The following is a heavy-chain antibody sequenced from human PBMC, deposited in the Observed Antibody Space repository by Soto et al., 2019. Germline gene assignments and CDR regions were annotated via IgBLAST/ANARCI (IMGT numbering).Heavy chain of an antibody. J-gene: IGHJ3*02. CDR2: IYPGDSDT. D-gene: IGHD6-6*01. V-gene: IGHV5-51*01. Sequence: GESLKISCKGSGYSFTSYWIGWVRQMPGKGLEWMGIIYPGDSDTRYSPSFQGQVTISADKSISTAYPQWSSLKASDTAMYYCASSIAALGDAFDIWGQGTMVTVSS. CDR1: GYSFTSYW. CDR3: ASSIAALGDAFDI.